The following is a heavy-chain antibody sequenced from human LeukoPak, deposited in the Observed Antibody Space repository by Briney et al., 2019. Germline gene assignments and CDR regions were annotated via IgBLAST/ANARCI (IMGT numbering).Heavy chain of an antibody. V-gene: IGHV3-7*03. CDR1: GFTFSSYW. CDR2: IKQDGSEK. D-gene: IGHD2-15*01. Sequence: PGGSLRLSCAASGFTFSSYWMSWVRQAPGKGLEWVANIKQDGSEKYYVDSVKGRFTISRDNAKNSLYLQMNSLRAEDTAVYYCARERVVVVAALYYYYGMDVWGQGTTVTVSS. J-gene: IGHJ6*02. CDR3: ARERVVVVAALYYYYGMDV.